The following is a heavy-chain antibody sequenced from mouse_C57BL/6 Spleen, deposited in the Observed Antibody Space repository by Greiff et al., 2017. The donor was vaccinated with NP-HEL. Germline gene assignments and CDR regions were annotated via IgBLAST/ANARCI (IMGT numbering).Heavy chain of an antibody. CDR2: IWSGGST. D-gene: IGHD1-1*01. J-gene: IGHJ4*01. CDR3: ARNPYGSSPYYAMDY. CDR1: GFSLTSYG. Sequence: VKLVESGPGLVQPSQSLSITCTVSGFSLTSYGVHWVRQSPGKGLEWLGVIWSGGSTDYNAAFISRLSISKDNSKSQVFFKMNSLQADDTAIYYCARNPYGSSPYYAMDYWGQGTSVTVSS. V-gene: IGHV2-2*01.